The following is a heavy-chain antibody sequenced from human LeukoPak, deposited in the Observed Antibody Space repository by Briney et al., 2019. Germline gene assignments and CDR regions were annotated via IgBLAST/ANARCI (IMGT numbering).Heavy chain of an antibody. Sequence: GGSLRLSCGASGFTFSSYWMHWVRQAPGKGLVWISRINSDGSTTSYADSVKGRFTISRDNSKNTLYLQMNSLRAEDTAVYYCAKGGYSYGLDAFDIWGQGTMVTVSS. CDR3: AKGGYSYGLDAFDI. J-gene: IGHJ3*02. CDR1: GFTFSSYW. D-gene: IGHD5-18*01. V-gene: IGHV3-74*01. CDR2: INSDGSTT.